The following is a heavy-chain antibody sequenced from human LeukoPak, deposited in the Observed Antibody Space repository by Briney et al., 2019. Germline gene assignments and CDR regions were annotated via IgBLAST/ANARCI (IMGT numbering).Heavy chain of an antibody. Sequence: GGSLRLSCAASGFTFSSYSMNWVRQAPGKGLEWVSSISSGSSYIYYADSVKGRFTISRDNGKKSLYLQMNSLRAEDTAVYYCARDGPKYCSNGVCYAPVDPWGQGTLVTVSS. V-gene: IGHV3-21*01. CDR2: ISSGSSYI. J-gene: IGHJ5*02. CDR3: ARDGPKYCSNGVCYAPVDP. CDR1: GFTFSSYS. D-gene: IGHD2-8*01.